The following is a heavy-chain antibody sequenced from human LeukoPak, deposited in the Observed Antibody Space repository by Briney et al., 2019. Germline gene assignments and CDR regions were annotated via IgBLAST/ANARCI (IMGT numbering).Heavy chain of an antibody. D-gene: IGHD3-22*01. CDR1: GYTFTSYG. CDR2: NSAYNGNT. Sequence: ASVKVSCKASGYTFTSYGISWVRQAPGQGLEWMGWNSAYNGNTNYAQKLQGRVTMTTDTSTGTAYMELRSLRSDDTAVYYCARDTNYYDSSGPYYGGFDYWGQGTLVTVSS. J-gene: IGHJ4*02. V-gene: IGHV1-18*01. CDR3: ARDTNYYDSSGPYYGGFDY.